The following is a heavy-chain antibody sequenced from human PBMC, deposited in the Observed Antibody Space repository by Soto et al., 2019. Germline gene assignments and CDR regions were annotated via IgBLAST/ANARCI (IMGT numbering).Heavy chain of an antibody. CDR1: VFTCSSYA. Sequence: WWSLRLSCSASVFTCSSYAMSWFRQAPGKGLEWVSAISGSGGSTYYADSVRGRFTISRDNSKNTLYLQMNSLRAEDTAVYYCAKALHDSSGYYSNWFDPWGQGTLVTVSS. J-gene: IGHJ5*02. V-gene: IGHV3-23*01. D-gene: IGHD3-22*01. CDR2: ISGSGGST. CDR3: AKALHDSSGYYSNWFDP.